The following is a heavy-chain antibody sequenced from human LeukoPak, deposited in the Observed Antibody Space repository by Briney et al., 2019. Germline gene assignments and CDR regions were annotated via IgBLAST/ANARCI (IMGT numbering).Heavy chain of an antibody. Sequence: GGSLRLSCAASGFTYSSYAMHWVRQAPGKGLGWVAVISYDGSNKYYADSVKGRFTISRDNSKTTLYLQMNSLRAEDTAVYYCARESDFWNYFDYWGQGTLVTVSS. J-gene: IGHJ4*02. CDR3: ARESDFWNYFDY. CDR1: GFTYSSYA. D-gene: IGHD1-1*01. CDR2: ISYDGSNK. V-gene: IGHV3-30-3*01.